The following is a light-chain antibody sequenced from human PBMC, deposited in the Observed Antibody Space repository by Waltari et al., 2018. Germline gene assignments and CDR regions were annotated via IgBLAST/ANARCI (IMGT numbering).Light chain of an antibody. CDR2: AAS. V-gene: IGKV1-27*01. CDR3: QKYNFAPWT. J-gene: IGKJ1*01. CDR1: QDIGNS. Sequence: DIQMTQSPSSLSASVGDRVTIACRASQDIGNSLALYQQKPGTIPKLLIYAASSLQGGVPSRFSGSRSGTDFTLTITSLQPEDVGTYYCQKYNFAPWTFGQGTKVEI.